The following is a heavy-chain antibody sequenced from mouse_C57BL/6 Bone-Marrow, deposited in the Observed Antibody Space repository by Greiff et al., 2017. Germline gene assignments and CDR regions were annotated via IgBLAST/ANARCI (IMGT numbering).Heavy chain of an antibody. CDR1: GFTFSSYG. CDR3: ARNRVATTPYYAMDY. J-gene: IGHJ4*01. Sequence: EVMLVESGGDLVKPGGSLKLSCAASGFTFSSYGMSWVRQTPDKRLEWVATISSGGSYTYYPDSVKGRFTISRDNAKNTLYLQMSSLKSEDTAMYYCARNRVATTPYYAMDYWGQGTSVTVSS. CDR2: ISSGGSYT. D-gene: IGHD1-1*02. V-gene: IGHV5-6*02.